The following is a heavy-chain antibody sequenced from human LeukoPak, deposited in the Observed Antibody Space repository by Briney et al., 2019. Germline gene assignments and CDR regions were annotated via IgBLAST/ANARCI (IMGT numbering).Heavy chain of an antibody. CDR2: INPNSGGT. CDR1: GCTFTGYY. Sequence: ASVKVSCKASGCTFTGYYMHWVRQAPGQGLEWMGWINPNSGGTNYAQKFQGRVTMTRNTSINTAYMELSSLTSEDTAVYYCARNWGEFDPWGQGTLVTVSS. V-gene: IGHV1-2*02. CDR3: ARNWGEFDP. J-gene: IGHJ5*02. D-gene: IGHD7-27*01.